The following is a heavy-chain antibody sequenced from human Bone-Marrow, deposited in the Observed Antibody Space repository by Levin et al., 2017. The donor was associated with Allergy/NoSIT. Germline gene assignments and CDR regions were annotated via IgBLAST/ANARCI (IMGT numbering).Heavy chain of an antibody. Sequence: GESLKISCKASGYTFTSYGISWVRQAPGQGLEWMGWISAYNGNTNYAQKLQGRVTMTTDTSTSTAYMELRSLRSDDTAVYYCARGRAARLVYYYGMDVWGQGTTVTVSS. CDR3: ARGRAARLVYYYGMDV. CDR1: GYTFTSYG. D-gene: IGHD6-6*01. V-gene: IGHV1-18*01. J-gene: IGHJ6*02. CDR2: ISAYNGNT.